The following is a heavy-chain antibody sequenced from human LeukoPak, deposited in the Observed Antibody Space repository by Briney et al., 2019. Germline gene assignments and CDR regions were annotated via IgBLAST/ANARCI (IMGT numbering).Heavy chain of an antibody. CDR2: ISYDGNNK. D-gene: IGHD4-11*01. Sequence: GGSLRLSCAASGFTLSSYGMPWVRQAPGKGLEWVAVISYDGNNKYYLDSVKGRFTISRDTSKNTLYLQMNSLRAEDTAVYYCAKDDSNRFDYWGQGAVVTVSS. J-gene: IGHJ4*02. V-gene: IGHV3-30*18. CDR1: GFTLSSYG. CDR3: AKDDSNRFDY.